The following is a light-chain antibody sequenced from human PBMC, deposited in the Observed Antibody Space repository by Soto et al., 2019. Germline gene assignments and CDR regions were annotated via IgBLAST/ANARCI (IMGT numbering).Light chain of an antibody. V-gene: IGKV1-5*01. CDR3: QQYNSYS. CDR2: HAS. Sequence: IPMTQSPSTLPASVGDRVTITCRASQSISNWLARYQQKPGTAPKVLIYHASNLQSGVPSRFSGSGSGTEFTLTLSSLQPDDLATYYCQQYNSYSFGQGTKVDIK. CDR1: QSISNW. J-gene: IGKJ1*01.